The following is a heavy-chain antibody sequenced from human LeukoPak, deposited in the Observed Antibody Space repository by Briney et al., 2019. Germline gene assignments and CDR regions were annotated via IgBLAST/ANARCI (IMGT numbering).Heavy chain of an antibody. CDR1: VGSISGYY. V-gene: IGHV4-4*09. Sequence: PSETLSLTCTVSVGSISGYYWSWIRQPPGKGLEWIGYIYSSGSTTYNSSLKSRVTISVDTSKNQFSLKLSSVTAADPAVYYCARRAVAENYFDYWGQGTLVTVSS. CDR2: IYSSGST. CDR3: ARRAVAENYFDY. D-gene: IGHD6-19*01. J-gene: IGHJ4*02.